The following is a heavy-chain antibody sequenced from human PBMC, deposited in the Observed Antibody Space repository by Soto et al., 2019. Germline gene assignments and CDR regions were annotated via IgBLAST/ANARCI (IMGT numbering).Heavy chain of an antibody. Sequence: GGSLRLSCAASGFTFDDYTMHWVRQAPGKGLEWVSLISWDGGSTYYADSVKGRFTISRDNSKNSLYLQMNSLRTEDTALYYCAKDYSKWHSDHGRNIYGMDVWGQGATVTVSS. V-gene: IGHV3-43*01. CDR2: ISWDGGST. J-gene: IGHJ6*02. CDR1: GFTFDDYT. CDR3: AKDYSKWHSDHGRNIYGMDV. D-gene: IGHD4-4*01.